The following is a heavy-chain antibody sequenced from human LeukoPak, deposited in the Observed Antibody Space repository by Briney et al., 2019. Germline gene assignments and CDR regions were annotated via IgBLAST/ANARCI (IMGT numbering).Heavy chain of an antibody. D-gene: IGHD3-22*01. J-gene: IGHJ6*03. CDR1: GFTFSSYA. V-gene: IGHV3-30*04. CDR3: ARDTYYYDSSGYDQETYYYYYMDV. CDR2: ISYDGSNK. Sequence: HPGRSLRLSCAASGFTFSSYAMHWVRQAPGKGLDWVAVISYDGSNKYYADSVKGRFTISRDNSKNTLYLQMNSLRAEDTAVYYCARDTYYYDSSGYDQETYYYYYMDVWGKGTTVTVSS.